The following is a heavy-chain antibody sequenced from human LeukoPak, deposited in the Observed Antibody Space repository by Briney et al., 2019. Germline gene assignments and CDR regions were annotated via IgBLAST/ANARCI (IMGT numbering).Heavy chain of an antibody. CDR1: GGSISSYY. V-gene: IGHV4-59*08. Sequence: SETLSLTCTVSGGSISSYYWSWIRQPPGKGLEWIGYIYYSGSTNYNPSLKSRVTISVDTSKNQFSLKLSSVTAADTAVYYCARRGLGSQQLVRAFDIWGQGTMVTVSS. CDR3: ARRGLGSQQLVRAFDI. CDR2: IYYSGST. J-gene: IGHJ3*02. D-gene: IGHD6-13*01.